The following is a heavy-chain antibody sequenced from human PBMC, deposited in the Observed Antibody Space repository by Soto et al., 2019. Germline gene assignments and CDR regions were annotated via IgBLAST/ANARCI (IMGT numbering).Heavy chain of an antibody. J-gene: IGHJ4*02. CDR1: GFTFSSYS. CDR3: ARGPRTYSSSWYPDY. V-gene: IGHV3-48*02. D-gene: IGHD6-13*01. Sequence: EVQLVESGGGLVQPGGSLRLSCAASGFTFSSYSMNRVRQAPGKGLEWVSYISSSSSTIYYADSVKGRFTISRDNAKNSLYLQMNSLRDEDTAVYYCARGPRTYSSSWYPDYWGQGTLVTVSS. CDR2: ISSSSSTI.